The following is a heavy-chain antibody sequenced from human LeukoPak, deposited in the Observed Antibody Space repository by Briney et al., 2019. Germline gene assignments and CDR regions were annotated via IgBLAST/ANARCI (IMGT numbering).Heavy chain of an antibody. Sequence: PGGSLRLSCAASGFTFSNAWMSWVRQAPGKGLEWVSGIGGSGDNTYYADSVKGRFTISRDNSKNTLYVQVNSLGTEDTAAYYCAKGSYYDSSGSFYFDYWGQGTLVTVSS. CDR2: IGGSGDNT. V-gene: IGHV3-23*01. D-gene: IGHD3-22*01. CDR1: GFTFSNAW. J-gene: IGHJ4*02. CDR3: AKGSYYDSSGSFYFDY.